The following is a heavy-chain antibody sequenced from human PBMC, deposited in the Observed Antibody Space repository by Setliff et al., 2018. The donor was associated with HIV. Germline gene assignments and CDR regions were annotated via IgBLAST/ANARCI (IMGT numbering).Heavy chain of an antibody. CDR1: GGSFRGYY. Sequence: SETLSLTCAVYGGSFRGYYWSWIRQPPGKGLEWIGEINHSGSTNYNPSLKSRVTISVDTSKNQFSLKLGSVTAADTAVYYCARESPSSSWFYFDFWGQGTLVTVSS. D-gene: IGHD6-13*01. V-gene: IGHV4-34*01. CDR2: INHSGST. J-gene: IGHJ4*02. CDR3: ARESPSSSWFYFDF.